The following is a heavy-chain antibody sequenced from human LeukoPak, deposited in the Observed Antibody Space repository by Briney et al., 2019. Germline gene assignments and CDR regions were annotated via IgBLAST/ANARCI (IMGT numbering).Heavy chain of an antibody. D-gene: IGHD2-2*01. CDR3: AGFCASSTCYNGGTNFAF. CDR2: IFSSGNS. V-gene: IGHV4-61*02. Sequence: SETLSLTCTVSGDSMSSGTYYWSWVRQPAGKRLEYLGRIFSSGNSNYNPSLKSRVTMSMDTPKNQFSLNLSSVTAADSAVYYCAGFCASSTCYNGGTNFAFWGQGALVTVSS. CDR1: GDSMSSGTYY. J-gene: IGHJ4*02.